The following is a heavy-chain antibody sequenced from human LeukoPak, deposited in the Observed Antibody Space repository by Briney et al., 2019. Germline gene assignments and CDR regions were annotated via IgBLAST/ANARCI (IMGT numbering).Heavy chain of an antibody. V-gene: IGHV1-2*02. CDR2: INPNSAGT. CDR3: ARHSKYANNWFDP. D-gene: IGHD4-11*01. J-gene: IGHJ5*02. Sequence: ASVKVSGKASGYTFSDYYMHWVRQAPGQGPEWMGWINPNSAGTKYAQKFQGRVTMTWDTSISTAYMELSRLTSDDTAVYYCARHSKYANNWFDPWGQGTLVTVSA. CDR1: GYTFSDYY.